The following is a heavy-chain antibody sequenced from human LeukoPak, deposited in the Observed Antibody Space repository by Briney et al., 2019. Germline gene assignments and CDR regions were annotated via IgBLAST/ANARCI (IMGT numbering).Heavy chain of an antibody. V-gene: IGHV3-7*01. D-gene: IGHD6-19*01. CDR1: GLTFSSHW. J-gene: IGHJ6*02. CDR2: IKQDGSEK. Sequence: PGGSLRLSCAASGLTFSSHWMNWVRQAPGKGLEWVANIKQDGSEKYYVDSVKGRFTISRDNAKNSLYLQMNSLRAEDTAVYYCARDSPRIAVVGAFGMDVWGQGTTVTVSS. CDR3: ARDSPRIAVVGAFGMDV.